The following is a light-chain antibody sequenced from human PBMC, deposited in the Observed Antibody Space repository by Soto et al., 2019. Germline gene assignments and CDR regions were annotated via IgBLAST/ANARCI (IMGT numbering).Light chain of an antibody. CDR2: DAS. Sequence: MVWTQSPATMSLSPGDRATLSCRALQSVSSYLAWYQQKPGQAPRLLIYDASNRATGIPARFSGSGSGTDFSLTISSLAPDDFAVEYGQQLGNWPPPSLGQGTKLELK. CDR1: QSVSSY. J-gene: IGKJ2*01. V-gene: IGKV3-11*01. CDR3: QQLGNWPPPS.